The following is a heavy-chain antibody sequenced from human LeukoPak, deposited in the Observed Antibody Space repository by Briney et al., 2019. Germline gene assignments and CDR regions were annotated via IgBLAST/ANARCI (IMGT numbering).Heavy chain of an antibody. CDR1: GGSISSSSYY. J-gene: IGHJ4*02. Sequence: SETLSLTCTVSGGSISSSSYYWGWIRQPPGKGLEWIGSIYYSGSTYCNPSLKSRVTISVDTSKDQFSLKLSSVTAADTAVYYCARQGFFWSGYRLPPRRYFDYWGQGTLVTVSS. CDR2: IYYSGST. D-gene: IGHD3-3*01. V-gene: IGHV4-39*01. CDR3: ARQGFFWSGYRLPPRRYFDY.